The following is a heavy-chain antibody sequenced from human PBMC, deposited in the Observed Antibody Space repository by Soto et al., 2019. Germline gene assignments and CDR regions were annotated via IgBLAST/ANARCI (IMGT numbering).Heavy chain of an antibody. CDR2: IYYSGST. Sequence: PSETLSLTCTVSGGSISSGGYYWSWIRQHPGKGLEWIGYIYYSGSTYYNPSLKGRVTISVDTSKNQFSLKLSSVTAADTAVYYCARVPGTRYYYYGMDVWGQGTTVTVSS. J-gene: IGHJ6*02. D-gene: IGHD1-1*01. CDR3: ARVPGTRYYYYGMDV. CDR1: GGSISSGGYY. V-gene: IGHV4-31*03.